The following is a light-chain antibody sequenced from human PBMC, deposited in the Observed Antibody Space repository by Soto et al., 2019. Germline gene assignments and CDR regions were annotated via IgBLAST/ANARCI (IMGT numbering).Light chain of an antibody. CDR2: DTS. CDR1: QSVINY. CDR3: QQRANWPLT. V-gene: IGKV3-11*01. Sequence: EIVLTQSPSTLSLSPVERATLSCRASQSVINYLAWYQQKPGQAPRLLIYDTSNRATGIPARFSGSGSGTDFTLIISSLEPEDFAVYYCQQRANWPLTFGGGSKVDVK. J-gene: IGKJ4*01.